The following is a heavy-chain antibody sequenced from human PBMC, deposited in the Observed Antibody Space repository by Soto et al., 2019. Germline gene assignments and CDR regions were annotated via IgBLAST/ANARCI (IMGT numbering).Heavy chain of an antibody. CDR3: ARRLYYDFWSGYASLGSEDHDY. CDR1: GGSISSSSYY. J-gene: IGHJ4*02. V-gene: IGHV4-39*01. CDR2: IYYSGST. Sequence: QLQLRESGPGLVKPSETLSLTCTVSGGSISSSSYYWGWIRQPPGKGLEWIGSIYYSGSTYYNPSLKSRVTISVDTSKNQFSLKLSSVTAADTAVYYCARRLYYDFWSGYASLGSEDHDYWGQGTLVTVSS. D-gene: IGHD3-3*01.